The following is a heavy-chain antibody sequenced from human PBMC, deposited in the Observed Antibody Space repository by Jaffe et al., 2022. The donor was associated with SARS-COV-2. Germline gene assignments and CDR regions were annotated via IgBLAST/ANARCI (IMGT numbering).Heavy chain of an antibody. CDR3: ASALASLTGAGTYYYYYYMDV. V-gene: IGHV4-34*01. Sequence: QVQLQQWGAGLLKPSETLSLTCAVYGGSFSGYYWSWIRQPPGKGLEWIGEINHSGSTNYNPSLKSRVTISVDTSKNQFSLKLSSVTAADTAVYYCASALASLTGAGTYYYYYYMDVWGKGTTVTVSS. CDR2: INHSGST. J-gene: IGHJ6*03. D-gene: IGHD7-27*01. CDR1: GGSFSGYY.